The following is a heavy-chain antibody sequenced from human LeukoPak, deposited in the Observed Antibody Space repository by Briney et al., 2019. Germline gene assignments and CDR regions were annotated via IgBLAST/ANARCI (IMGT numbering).Heavy chain of an antibody. CDR3: ARPRGHCSGGSCSADYYYMDV. CDR2: IYPGDSDT. V-gene: IGHV5-51*01. J-gene: IGHJ6*03. Sequence: GESLKISCKDSGYSFTSYWIGWVRQMPGKGLEWMGIIYPGDSDTRYSPSFQGQVTISADKSISTAYLQWSSLKASDTAMYYCARPRGHCSGGSCSADYYYMDVWGKGTTVTVSS. CDR1: GYSFTSYW. D-gene: IGHD2-15*01.